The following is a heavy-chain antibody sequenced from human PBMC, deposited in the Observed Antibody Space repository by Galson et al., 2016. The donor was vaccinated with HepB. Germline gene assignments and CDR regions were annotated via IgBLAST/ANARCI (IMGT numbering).Heavy chain of an antibody. Sequence: SETLSLTCTVSGGSISISSYYWAWIRQPPGKGLEWIGSIYYPENTYYNPSLKSRLTMSVDTSTNQFSLKLNSVTAADTAVYYCARHLPQLPLYYYYGMDVWGPGTTGAVSS. CDR2: IYYPENT. J-gene: IGHJ6*02. CDR3: ARHLPQLPLYYYYGMDV. D-gene: IGHD5-24*01. CDR1: GGSISISSYY. V-gene: IGHV4-39*01.